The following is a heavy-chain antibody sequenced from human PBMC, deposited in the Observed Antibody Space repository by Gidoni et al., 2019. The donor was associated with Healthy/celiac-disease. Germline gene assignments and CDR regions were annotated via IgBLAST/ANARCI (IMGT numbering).Heavy chain of an antibody. CDR3: ARDRWGDDLTYYFDY. CDR1: GFPFSSYS. D-gene: IGHD3-3*01. CDR2: ISSSSSYI. V-gene: IGHV3-21*01. J-gene: IGHJ4*02. Sequence: EVQLVESGGGLVKPGGSLRLSCAASGFPFSSYSMNWVRQAPGKGLEWVSSISSSSSYIYYADSVKGRFTISRDNAKNSLYLQMNSLRAEDTAVYYCARDRWGDDLTYYFDYWGQGTLVTVSS.